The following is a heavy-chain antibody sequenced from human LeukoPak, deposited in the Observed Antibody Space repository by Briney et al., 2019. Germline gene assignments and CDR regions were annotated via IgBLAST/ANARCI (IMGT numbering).Heavy chain of an antibody. D-gene: IGHD3-3*01. CDR2: ISGSGGST. J-gene: IGHJ5*02. V-gene: IGHV3-23*01. CDR1: GFTFSSYA. CDR3: AKEAYYDFWSGYWRGFDP. Sequence: GGSLRLSCAASGFTFSSYAMSWVRQAPGKGLEWVSAISGSGGSTYYADSVKGRFTISRDNSKNTLYPQMNSLRAEDTAVYYCAKEAYYDFWSGYWRGFDPWGQGTLVTVSS.